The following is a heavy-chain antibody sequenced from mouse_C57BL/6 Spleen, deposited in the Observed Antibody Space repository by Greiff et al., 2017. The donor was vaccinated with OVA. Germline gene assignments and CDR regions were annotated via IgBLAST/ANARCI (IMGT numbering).Heavy chain of an antibody. Sequence: EVKVEESGGGLVQPGGSMKLSCAASGFTFSDAWMDWVRQSPEKGLEWVAEIRNKANHHATYYAESVKGRFTISRDDSKSSVYLQMNSLRAEDTGIYDCTRGYDYHEGFDYWGQGTTLTVSS. J-gene: IGHJ2*01. CDR1: GFTFSDAW. D-gene: IGHD2-4*01. V-gene: IGHV6-6*01. CDR3: TRGYDYHEGFDY. CDR2: IRNKANHHAT.